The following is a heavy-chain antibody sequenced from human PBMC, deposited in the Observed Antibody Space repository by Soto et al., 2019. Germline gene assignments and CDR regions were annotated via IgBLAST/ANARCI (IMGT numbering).Heavy chain of an antibody. J-gene: IGHJ4*02. Sequence: PGESLKISCKGSGYSFTSYWIGWVRQMPGKGLEWMGIIYPGDSDTRYSPSFEGQVTISADKSLRTAYLQWTSLKASDTAMYYCARRTSVTGDPFDYWGQGTLVNVSS. CDR1: GYSFTSYW. D-gene: IGHD6-19*01. CDR3: ARRTSVTGDPFDY. V-gene: IGHV5-51*01. CDR2: IYPGDSDT.